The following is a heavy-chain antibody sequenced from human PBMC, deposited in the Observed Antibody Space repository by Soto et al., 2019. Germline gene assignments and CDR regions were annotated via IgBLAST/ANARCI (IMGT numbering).Heavy chain of an antibody. Sequence: GGSLRLSCAASGFTVSSNYMSWVRQAPGKGLEWVSVIYSGGSTYYADSVKGRFTISRGNSKNTLYLQMNSLRAEDTAVYYCARYCSSTSCYGGAFDIWGQGTMVTVPS. CDR3: ARYCSSTSCYGGAFDI. V-gene: IGHV3-53*01. D-gene: IGHD2-2*01. CDR1: GFTVSSNY. J-gene: IGHJ3*02. CDR2: IYSGGST.